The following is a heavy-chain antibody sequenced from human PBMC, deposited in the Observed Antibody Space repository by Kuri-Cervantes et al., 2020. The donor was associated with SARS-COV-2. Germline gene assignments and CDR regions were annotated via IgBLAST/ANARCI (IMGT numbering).Heavy chain of an antibody. CDR2: ISYDGSNK. V-gene: IGHV3-30-3*01. J-gene: IGHJ5*02. CDR1: GFTFSSYA. Sequence: SLRLSCAASGFTFSSYAMHWVRQAPGKGLEWVAVISYDGSNKYYADSVKGRFTISRDNSKSTLYLQMNSLRAEDTAVYYCARDGSGSYSWFDPWGQGTLVTVSS. D-gene: IGHD1-26*01. CDR3: ARDGSGSYSWFDP.